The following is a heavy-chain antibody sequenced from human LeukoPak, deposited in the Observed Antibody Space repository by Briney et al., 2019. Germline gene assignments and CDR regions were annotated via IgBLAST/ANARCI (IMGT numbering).Heavy chain of an antibody. CDR2: IYYSGST. J-gene: IGHJ4*02. CDR1: GGSISSYY. D-gene: IGHD6-13*01. Sequence: SENLSLTCTVSGGSISSYYWSWIRQPPGKGLEWIGYIYYSGSTNYNPSLKSRVTISVDTSKNQFSLRLGHGSVAVRAGDYCSRGKLAIFDYCGQGSIVTVSS. CDR3: SRGKLAIFDY. V-gene: IGHV4-59*01.